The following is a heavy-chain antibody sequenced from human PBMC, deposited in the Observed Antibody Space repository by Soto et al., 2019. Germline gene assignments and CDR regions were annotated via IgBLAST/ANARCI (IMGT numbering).Heavy chain of an antibody. J-gene: IGHJ6*02. CDR3: ARHRINLYYYYGMDV. V-gene: IGHV5-51*01. CDR1: GYSFTSYW. Sequence: GESLKISCKGSGYSFTSYWIGWVRQMPGKGLEWMGIIYPGDSDTRYSPSFQGQVTISADKSISTVYLQWSSLKASDTAMYYCARHRINLYYYYGMDVWGQGTTVTVSS. CDR2: IYPGDSDT.